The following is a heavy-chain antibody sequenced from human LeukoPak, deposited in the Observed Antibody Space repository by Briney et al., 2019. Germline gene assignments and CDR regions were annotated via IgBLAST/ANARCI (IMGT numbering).Heavy chain of an antibody. CDR2: IKSKTDGGTT. Sequence: GGSLRLSCAASGFTFSNAWMSWVRQAPGKGLEWVGRIKSKTDGGTTDYAAPVKGRFTISRDDSKNTLYLQMNNLKTEDTAVYYCTTCSGGSCYCFDYWGQGTLVTVSS. CDR1: GFTFSNAW. CDR3: TTCSGGSCYCFDY. V-gene: IGHV3-15*01. D-gene: IGHD2-15*01. J-gene: IGHJ4*02.